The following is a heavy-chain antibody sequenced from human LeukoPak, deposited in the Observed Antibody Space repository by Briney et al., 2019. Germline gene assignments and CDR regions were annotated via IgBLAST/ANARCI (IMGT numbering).Heavy chain of an antibody. V-gene: IGHV3-23*01. D-gene: IGHD7-27*01. Sequence: GGSLRLSCAASGFTFSSYSMNWVRQAPGKGLEWVSGITGSSTWTYYADSVRGRFTISRDNSKNTLHLQMNNLTADDTAIYYCAGELVSLGTGYFDLWGRGTLVTVSS. J-gene: IGHJ2*01. CDR2: ITGSSTWT. CDR1: GFTFSSYS. CDR3: AGELVSLGTGYFDL.